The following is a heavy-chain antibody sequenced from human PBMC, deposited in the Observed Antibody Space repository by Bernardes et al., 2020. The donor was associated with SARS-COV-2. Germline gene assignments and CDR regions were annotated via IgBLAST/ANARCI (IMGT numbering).Heavy chain of an antibody. Sequence: GSLRLSGAASGFIVSNKYMTWVRQAPGKGLEWVSVIYSDGTTFYTDSVKGRFTISRDNSKNTLYLQMNSLRVEDAAVYYCARGEAVTILGVPIRGRWYFDLWGRGTQVSVSS. D-gene: IGHD3-3*01. J-gene: IGHJ2*01. CDR3: ARGEAVTILGVPIRGRWYFDL. V-gene: IGHV3-66*02. CDR1: GFIVSNKY. CDR2: IYSDGTT.